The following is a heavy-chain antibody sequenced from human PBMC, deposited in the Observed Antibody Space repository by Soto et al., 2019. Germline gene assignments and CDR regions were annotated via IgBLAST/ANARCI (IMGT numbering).Heavy chain of an antibody. Sequence: SETLSLTCAVYGGSFSGYYWSWLRQPPEKGLEWIGEINHSGSTNYNPSLRSRVTISVDTSKNQFSLSLTSVTAADTAVYYCAREVVWVAAAGTYYYYGMDVWGQRTTVTVSS. J-gene: IGHJ6*02. CDR2: INHSGST. V-gene: IGHV4-34*01. CDR3: AREVVWVAAAGTYYYYGMDV. D-gene: IGHD6-13*01. CDR1: GGSFSGYY.